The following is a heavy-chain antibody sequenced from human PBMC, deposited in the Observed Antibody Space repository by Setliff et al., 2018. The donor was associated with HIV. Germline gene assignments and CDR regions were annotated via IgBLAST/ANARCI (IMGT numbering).Heavy chain of an antibody. CDR2: LYYDGNT. CDR1: AYSIRNGYY. J-gene: IGHJ4*02. CDR3: ARETIRSGHPSEAGFDF. Sequence: PSETLSLTCTVSAYSIRNGYYWGWIRQSPGKGLEWIGTLYYDGNTYYNPSLKSRVTMSVDTSKNQFSLNLHSVTDADTAVYYCARETIRSGHPSEAGFDFWGQGALVTVSS. D-gene: IGHD6-19*01. V-gene: IGHV4-38-2*02.